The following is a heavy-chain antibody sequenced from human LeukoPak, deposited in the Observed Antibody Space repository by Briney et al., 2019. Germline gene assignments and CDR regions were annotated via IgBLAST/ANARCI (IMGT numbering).Heavy chain of an antibody. CDR1: GGSISSYY. Sequence: PSETLSLTCTVSGGSISSYYWSWIRQPPGKGLEWIGYIYYSGSTNYNPSLKSRVTISVDTSKSQFSLKLSSVTAADTAVYYCAREATSLFAFAFDIWGQGTMVTVSS. D-gene: IGHD2-15*01. V-gene: IGHV4-59*01. J-gene: IGHJ3*02. CDR3: AREATSLFAFAFDI. CDR2: IYYSGST.